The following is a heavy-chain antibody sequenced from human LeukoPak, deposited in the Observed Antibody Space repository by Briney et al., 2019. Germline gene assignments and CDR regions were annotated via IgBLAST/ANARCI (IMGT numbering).Heavy chain of an antibody. D-gene: IGHD2-15*01. V-gene: IGHV4-38-2*02. CDR3: ARALGRCSGGSCYYYYYYMDV. Sequence: SETLSLTCTLSGYSISSGYYWGWIRPPPGKGLEWIGSIYHCGSTYYNPSLKSRVTISVDTSKNQFSLKLSSATAADTAVYYCARALGRCSGGSCYYYYYYMDVWGKGTTVTVSS. CDR2: IYHCGST. CDR1: GYSISSGYY. J-gene: IGHJ6*03.